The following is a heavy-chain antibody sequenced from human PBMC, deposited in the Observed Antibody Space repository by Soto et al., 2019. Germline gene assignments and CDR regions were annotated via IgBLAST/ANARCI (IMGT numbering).Heavy chain of an antibody. CDR2: IYSSGTT. CDR3: ARGADYGDTVREYFFDF. Sequence: QVQLQESGPGLVKPSQTLSLRCAVSGVSINKDPYFWSWIRQYPGKCLEWIGYIYSSGTTYYNPSLLSRVSMSLDTSGNQFALRLSSVTAADTAVYFCARGADYGDTVREYFFDFWGQGALVTVSS. D-gene: IGHD4-17*01. J-gene: IGHJ4*02. CDR1: GVSINKDPYF. V-gene: IGHV4-31*11.